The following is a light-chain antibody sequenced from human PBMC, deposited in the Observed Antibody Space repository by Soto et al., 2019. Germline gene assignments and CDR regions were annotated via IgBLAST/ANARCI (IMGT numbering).Light chain of an antibody. CDR2: GAS. CDR3: QQYDHLPFT. V-gene: IGKV1-33*01. CDR1: QGISTS. J-gene: IGKJ3*01. Sequence: DIQMSQSPSSLSASVGDRVTITCRASQGISTSLSWYQQRPGKPPYLLIYGASTLQSGVPSRFRGSGSGTEFTLTISGLQPEDIATYYCQQYDHLPFTFGPGTKVDIK.